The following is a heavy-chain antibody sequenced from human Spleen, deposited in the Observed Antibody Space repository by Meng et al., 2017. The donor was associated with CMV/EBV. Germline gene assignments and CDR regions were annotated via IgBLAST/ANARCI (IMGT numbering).Heavy chain of an antibody. J-gene: IGHJ4*02. CDR3: ARNGMTGNRWGF. Sequence: GESLKISCAASGFTFSNHAMHWVRQAPGKGLEWVALISSDGNNKYYADSVQGRFTISRANSKDTVYLRMNNLRTEDTAVYYCARNGMTGNRWGFWGQGTLVTVSS. V-gene: IGHV3-30-3*01. CDR1: GFTFSNHA. D-gene: IGHD1-1*01. CDR2: ISSDGNNK.